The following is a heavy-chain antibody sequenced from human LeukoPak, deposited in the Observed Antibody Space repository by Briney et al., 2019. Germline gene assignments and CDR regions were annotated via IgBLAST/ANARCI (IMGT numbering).Heavy chain of an antibody. V-gene: IGHV4-34*01. D-gene: IGHD1-14*01. Sequence: SETLSLTCAVYGGSFSGYYWSWIRQPPGKGLEWIGEINHSGSTNYNPSLKSRVTISVDTSKNQVSLKLSSVIAADTAVYYCARVGGTMVPASSAFDIWGQGTMVTVSS. J-gene: IGHJ3*02. CDR1: GGSFSGYY. CDR2: INHSGST. CDR3: ARVGGTMVPASSAFDI.